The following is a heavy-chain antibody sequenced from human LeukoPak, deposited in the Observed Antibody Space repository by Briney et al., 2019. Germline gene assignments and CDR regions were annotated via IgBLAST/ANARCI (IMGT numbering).Heavy chain of an antibody. D-gene: IGHD1-26*01. CDR3: ARGWEYSGSPAAFDI. CDR1: GGSISSSDYY. V-gene: IGHV4-39*07. Sequence: SETLSLTCTVSGGSISSSDYYWGWIRQPPGTGLEWIGSINYRGTTYYNPSLKSRLTILVDTSKNQFSLILRSVTAADTAVYYCARGWEYSGSPAAFDIWGQGTMVTVSS. J-gene: IGHJ3*02. CDR2: INYRGTT.